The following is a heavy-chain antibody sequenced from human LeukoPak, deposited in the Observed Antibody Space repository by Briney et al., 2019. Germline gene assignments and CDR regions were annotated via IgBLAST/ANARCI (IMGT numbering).Heavy chain of an antibody. J-gene: IGHJ3*02. CDR2: IYHSGST. CDR1: GYSISSGYY. V-gene: IGHV4-38-2*02. CDR3: AGPIAAAATDAFDI. D-gene: IGHD6-13*01. Sequence: TSETLSLTCTVSGYSISSGYYWGWIRQPPGKGLEWIGSIYHSGSTYYNPSLKSRVTISVDTSKNQFSLKLSSVTAADTAVYYCAGPIAAAATDAFDIWGQGTMVTVSS.